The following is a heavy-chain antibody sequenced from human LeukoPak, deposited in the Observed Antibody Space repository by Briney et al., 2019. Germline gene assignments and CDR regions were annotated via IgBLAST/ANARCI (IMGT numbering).Heavy chain of an antibody. J-gene: IGHJ4*02. V-gene: IGHV1-18*01. CDR1: GYTFTSYG. Sequence: GASVKVSCKASGYTFTSYGISWVRQAPGQGLEWMGWVSAYNGNTNYAQKFQGRVTMTTDTPTSTVYMELRSLRSDDTAVYYCGRHDGGSGWPWLGIDYWGQGTLVTVSS. D-gene: IGHD6-25*01. CDR3: GRHDGGSGWPWLGIDY. CDR2: VSAYNGNT.